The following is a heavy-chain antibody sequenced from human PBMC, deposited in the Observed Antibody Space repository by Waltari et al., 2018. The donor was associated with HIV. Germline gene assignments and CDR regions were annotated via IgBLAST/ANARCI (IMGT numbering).Heavy chain of an antibody. Sequence: EVGLVESGGGLVQPGGSLILSCAASGFTFIYFSMHWVRQASGKGLEWIGLIKSKANSFATRYDASVKGRFAVSRDDSKNTAYLQMDSLKTEDTAIYYCTGHVEPREDSQTEYWGQGTLVTVSS. CDR3: TGHVEPREDSQTEY. J-gene: IGHJ4*02. CDR1: GFTFIYFS. CDR2: IKSKANSFAT. D-gene: IGHD1-26*01. V-gene: IGHV3-73*01.